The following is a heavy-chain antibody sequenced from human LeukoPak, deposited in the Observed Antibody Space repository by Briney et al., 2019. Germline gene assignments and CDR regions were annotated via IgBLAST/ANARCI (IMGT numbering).Heavy chain of an antibody. CDR2: INPNTGVT. Sequence: GASVKVSCKASGYTFTGYYMHWVRQAPGQGLTWMGWINPNTGVTNYAQKFQGRVTMTRATSINTAYMELDRLTSDDTAIYYCAGSYCGGDCYWTIDYWGQGTLVTVSS. D-gene: IGHD2-21*02. CDR3: AGSYCGGDCYWTIDY. V-gene: IGHV1-2*02. CDR1: GYTFTGYY. J-gene: IGHJ4*02.